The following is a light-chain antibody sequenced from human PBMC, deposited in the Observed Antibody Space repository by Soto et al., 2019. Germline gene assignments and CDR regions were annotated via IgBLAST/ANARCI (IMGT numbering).Light chain of an antibody. CDR3: QQSYNPFT. CDR1: QSISNY. J-gene: IGKJ3*01. V-gene: IGKV1-39*01. Sequence: DIQMTQSPSSLSASVGDRVTITCRASQSISNYLNWYQQKPGKAPNLLIYAASSLQSGVPSRFGGSGSGTDFTLTISSLQPEDFATYYCQQSYNPFTFGPGTKVEIK. CDR2: AAS.